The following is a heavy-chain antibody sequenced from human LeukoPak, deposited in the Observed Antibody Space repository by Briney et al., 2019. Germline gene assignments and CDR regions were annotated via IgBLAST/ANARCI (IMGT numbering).Heavy chain of an antibody. J-gene: IGHJ4*02. D-gene: IGHD3-22*01. V-gene: IGHV3-74*01. CDR1: GFTFSSYW. CDR3: ARETDSSGYYFFDY. CDR2: INSDGNST. Sequence: GGSLRLSCAASGFTFSSYWMHWVRQGPGKGLVWVSRINSDGNSTSYADSVKGRFTISRENAKNTLYLQMNSLRAEDTAVYYCARETDSSGYYFFDYWGQGTLVTVSS.